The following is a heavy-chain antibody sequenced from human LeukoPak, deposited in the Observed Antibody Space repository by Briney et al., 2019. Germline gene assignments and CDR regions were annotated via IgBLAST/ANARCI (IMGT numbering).Heavy chain of an antibody. V-gene: IGHV4-38-2*01. Sequence: PSETLSLTCAISGYSISAGYFWGWIRQSPVKGLEWIGSVHHTGSDYYNPSLKSRVTIAIDTSKNHFSLNLTSVTAADTAVFFCARAIVTATHVPDAFDLWGQGILVTVSS. D-gene: IGHD1-26*01. CDR3: ARAIVTATHVPDAFDL. CDR1: GYSISAGYF. J-gene: IGHJ3*01. CDR2: VHHTGSD.